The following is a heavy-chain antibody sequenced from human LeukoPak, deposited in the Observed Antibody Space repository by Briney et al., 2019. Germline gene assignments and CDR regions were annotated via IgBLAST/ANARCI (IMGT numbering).Heavy chain of an antibody. CDR1: GFTFSSYS. Sequence: GGSLRLSCAASGFTFSSYSMNWVRQAPGKGLEWVSSISSSSSYIYYADSVKGRFTISRDDAKNSLYLQMNSLRAEDTAVYYCAREGLDRTQDYWGQGTLVTVSS. CDR3: AREGLDRTQDY. V-gene: IGHV3-21*01. D-gene: IGHD1-14*01. CDR2: ISSSSSYI. J-gene: IGHJ4*02.